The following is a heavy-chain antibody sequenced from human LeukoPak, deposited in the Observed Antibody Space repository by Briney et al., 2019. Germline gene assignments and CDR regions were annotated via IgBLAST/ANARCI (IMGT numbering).Heavy chain of an antibody. D-gene: IGHD3-10*01. CDR1: GGSISSSSYY. CDR2: IYYSGST. CDR3: ARHRYYGPGSRPHWFDP. J-gene: IGHJ5*02. Sequence: SETLSLTCTVSGGSISSSSYYWGWIRQPPGKGLQWIGRIYYSGSTYYQPSLKSQVTIYVDTSKNPFALKLSSVSHADTAVYYCARHRYYGPGSRPHWFDPWGQGTLVTVPS. V-gene: IGHV4-39*01.